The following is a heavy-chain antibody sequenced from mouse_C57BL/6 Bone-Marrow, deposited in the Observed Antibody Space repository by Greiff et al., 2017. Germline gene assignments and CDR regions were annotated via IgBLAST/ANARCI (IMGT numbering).Heavy chain of an antibody. J-gene: IGHJ2*01. Sequence: QVQLQQPGAELVKPGASVKLSCKASGYTFTSYWMHWVKQRPGQGLEWIGMIHPNSGSTYYNEKFKGKDTLTVDKSSSTAYMQLSSLTSEDSAVYYCARFPDYYGSGYVFYYFDYWGQGTTLTVSS. CDR1: GYTFTSYW. V-gene: IGHV1-64*01. CDR3: ARFPDYYGSGYVFYYFDY. D-gene: IGHD1-1*01. CDR2: IHPNSGST.